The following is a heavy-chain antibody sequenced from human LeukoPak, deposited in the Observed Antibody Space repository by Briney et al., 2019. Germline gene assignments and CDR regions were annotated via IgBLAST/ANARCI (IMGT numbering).Heavy chain of an antibody. CDR1: GFTFSSYS. CDR2: INQYGSEK. V-gene: IGHV3-7*03. CDR3: AGGHTYYYYGMDV. Sequence: GGSLRLSCAASGFTFSSYSMNCVRQAPGKGLEWVANINQYGSEKYYVDSVKGRFTISRDNAKNSLYLQMNSLRAQDTALYYCAGGHTYYYYGMDVWGQGTTVTVSS. J-gene: IGHJ6*02. D-gene: IGHD3-16*01.